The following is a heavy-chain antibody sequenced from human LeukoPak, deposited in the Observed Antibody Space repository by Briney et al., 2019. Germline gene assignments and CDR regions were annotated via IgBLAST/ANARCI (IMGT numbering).Heavy chain of an antibody. Sequence: SETLSLTCIVSGGSINSFYWTWIRQSPGKGLEWIGYIYHTGSTNYNPSLKSRVTILVDTPKIQFFLRLTSVTAADTAIYYCARLNEQLGTFDYWGQGTLVTVSS. CDR1: GGSINSFY. J-gene: IGHJ4*02. CDR2: IYHTGST. V-gene: IGHV4-59*01. D-gene: IGHD6-6*01. CDR3: ARLNEQLGTFDY.